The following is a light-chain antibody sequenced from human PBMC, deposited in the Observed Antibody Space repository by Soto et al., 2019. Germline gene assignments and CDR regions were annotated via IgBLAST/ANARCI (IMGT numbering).Light chain of an antibody. CDR1: QSVSNY. CDR3: QQHSSWPYT. Sequence: EIVLTQSPATLSLSPGERATLSCRASQSVSNYLGWYQQKPGQAPRLLIYDASNRDTGIPSRFSGSGSGTDFTLSISGLEPEDFAVYYCQQHSSWPYTFGQGTKLEIK. V-gene: IGKV3-11*01. J-gene: IGKJ2*01. CDR2: DAS.